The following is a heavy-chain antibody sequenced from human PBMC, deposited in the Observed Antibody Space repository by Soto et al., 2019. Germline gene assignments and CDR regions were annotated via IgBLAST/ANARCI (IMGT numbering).Heavy chain of an antibody. Sequence: SETLSLTCTVSGGSLTSGGYYWSWIRQHPGKGLEWIGYINHSGSTNSNPSLKSRVTLSVDTSKNQFSLKLSSVTAADTAVYYCARVVNQAHYDFWSGYYPTFYMDVWGKGTTVTVSS. CDR1: GGSLTSGGYY. CDR3: ARVVNQAHYDFWSGYYPTFYMDV. J-gene: IGHJ6*03. D-gene: IGHD3-3*01. CDR2: INHSGST. V-gene: IGHV4-31*03.